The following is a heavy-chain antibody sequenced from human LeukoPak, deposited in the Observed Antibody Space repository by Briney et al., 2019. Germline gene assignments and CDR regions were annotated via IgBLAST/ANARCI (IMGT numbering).Heavy chain of an antibody. CDR2: IYHSGST. J-gene: IGHJ4*02. CDR1: GYSISSGYY. Sequence: SETLSLTCAVSGYSISSGYYWGWIRQPPGKGLEWIGSIYHSGSTYYNPSLKGRVIISVDTSKNQFSLKLSSVTAADTAVYYCARSPERWLQLLIDYWGQGTLVTVSS. V-gene: IGHV4-38-2*01. D-gene: IGHD5-24*01. CDR3: ARSPERWLQLLIDY.